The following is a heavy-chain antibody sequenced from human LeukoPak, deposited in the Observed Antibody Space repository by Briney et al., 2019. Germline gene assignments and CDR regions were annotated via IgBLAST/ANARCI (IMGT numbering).Heavy chain of an antibody. J-gene: IGHJ5*02. CDR2: IKQDGSEK. Sequence: GGSLRLSCAASGFTFSSYWMSWVRQAPGKGLEWVANIKQDGSEKYYVDSVKGRFTISRDNAKNSLYLQMNSLRAEDTAVYYCASVLLWFGELFGFDPWGQGTLVTVSS. D-gene: IGHD3-10*01. CDR3: ASVLLWFGELFGFDP. V-gene: IGHV3-7*01. CDR1: GFTFSSYW.